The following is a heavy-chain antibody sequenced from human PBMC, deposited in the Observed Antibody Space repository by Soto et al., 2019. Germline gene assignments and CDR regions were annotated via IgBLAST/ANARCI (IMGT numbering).Heavy chain of an antibody. Sequence: QVQLVESGGGVAQPGVSLRLSCVTSGFTFNTFGMNWVRQAPGKGLGWVASISYDGSEDYYADSVKGRFTISRYTSQNALFLQLNSLRVEDTALYFCARDSRASLYYYDASGYAFTQWGQGTRLIVST. CDR2: ISYDGSED. V-gene: IGHV3-30*19. D-gene: IGHD3-22*01. CDR1: GFTFNTFG. J-gene: IGHJ4*02. CDR3: ARDSRASLYYYDASGYAFTQ.